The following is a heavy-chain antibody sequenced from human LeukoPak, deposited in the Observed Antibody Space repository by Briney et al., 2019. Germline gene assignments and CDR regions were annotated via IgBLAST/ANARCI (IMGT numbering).Heavy chain of an antibody. J-gene: IGHJ4*02. Sequence: GGSLRLSCAASGFTFRNYAMNWVRQAPGKGLEWVSSISSSSSYIYYADSVKGRFTISRDNAKNSLYLQMNSLRAEDTAVYYCARAQELADFDYWGQGTLVTVSS. CDR2: ISSSSSYI. D-gene: IGHD6-13*01. CDR3: ARAQELADFDY. CDR1: GFTFRNYA. V-gene: IGHV3-21*01.